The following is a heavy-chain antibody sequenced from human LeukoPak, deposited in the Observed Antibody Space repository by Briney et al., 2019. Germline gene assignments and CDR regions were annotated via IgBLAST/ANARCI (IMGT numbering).Heavy chain of an antibody. CDR1: GFTFSDYY. Sequence: PGGSLRLSCAASGFTFSDYYMSWIRQAPGKGLEWVSYISSSGSTIYYADSVKGRFTISRDNAKNSLYLQMNSLRAEDTAVYYCARDRAVVPAATPSTRYYGMDVWGQGTTVTVSS. J-gene: IGHJ6*02. CDR2: ISSSGSTI. CDR3: ARDRAVVPAATPSTRYYGMDV. D-gene: IGHD2-2*01. V-gene: IGHV3-11*01.